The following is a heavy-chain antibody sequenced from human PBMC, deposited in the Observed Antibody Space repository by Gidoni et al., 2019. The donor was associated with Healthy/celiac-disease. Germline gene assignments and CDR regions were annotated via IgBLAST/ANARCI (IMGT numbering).Heavy chain of an antibody. D-gene: IGHD3-10*01. CDR1: GGSISSYY. CDR3: ARGGITMVRGVNGAFDI. CDR2: IYTSGST. J-gene: IGHJ3*02. V-gene: IGHV4-4*07. Sequence: QVQLPESGPGLVKPSETLSLTCTVSGGSISSYYWSWIRQPAGKGLEWIGRIYTSGSTNYNPSLKSRVTMSVDTSKNQFSLKLSSVTAADTAVYYCARGGITMVRGVNGAFDIWGQGTMVTVSS.